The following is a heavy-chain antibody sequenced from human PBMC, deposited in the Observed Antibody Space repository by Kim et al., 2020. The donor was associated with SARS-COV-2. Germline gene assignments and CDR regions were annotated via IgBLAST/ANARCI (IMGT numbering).Heavy chain of an antibody. D-gene: IGHD2-15*01. CDR3: AKDGPAWSRDS. J-gene: IGHJ4*02. CDR2: IDRSGTYK. Sequence: GGSLRLSCAASGFTFSNYGMNWVRQTPVKGLEWLSLIDRSGTYKYYADSVKGRLTISRDNAKNSLYLQMNSLRAEDTAVYYCAKDGPAWSRDSWGQGTLVIVSS. CDR1: GFTFSNYG. V-gene: IGHV3-21*01.